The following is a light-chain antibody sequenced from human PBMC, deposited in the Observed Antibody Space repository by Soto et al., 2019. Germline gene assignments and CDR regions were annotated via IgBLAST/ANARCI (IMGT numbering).Light chain of an antibody. CDR2: GAS. Sequence: EILMTQSPGTLSLSPGERATLSCRASQIVSSNLAWYHQKPGQAPRLLIYGASTRATGIPARFSGSGCGTEFTLTISSLQSEDFAVYCCQQYNNWPGTFGQGTKVDIK. J-gene: IGKJ1*01. V-gene: IGKV3-15*01. CDR1: QIVSSN. CDR3: QQYNNWPGT.